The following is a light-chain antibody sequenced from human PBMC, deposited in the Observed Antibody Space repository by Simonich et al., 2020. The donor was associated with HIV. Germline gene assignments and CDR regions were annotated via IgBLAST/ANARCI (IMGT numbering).Light chain of an antibody. CDR1: SLRTYY. Sequence: SSELTQDPAVSVALGQTVRITCQGDSLRTYYANWYQQKPGQAPLPVIYGKNNRPSGIPDRFSGSRSGNTASLTITGAQAEDEADYYCNSLDSSGNHLVFGGGTKLTVL. CDR2: GKN. V-gene: IGLV3-19*01. CDR3: NSLDSSGNHLV. J-gene: IGLJ3*02.